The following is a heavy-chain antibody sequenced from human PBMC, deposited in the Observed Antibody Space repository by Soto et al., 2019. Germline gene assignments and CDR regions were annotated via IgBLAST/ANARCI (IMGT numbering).Heavy chain of an antibody. Sequence: PGGALRLSCSSSGFAFRSYWMSWVRQAPGRGLEWMANIKYDGSEKYYVDSMKGRLTISRDNAKNSLYLQMNSLRAEDTAVYYCASSPHKDSRPDYWGQGTLVTVSS. D-gene: IGHD3-22*01. CDR1: GFAFRSYW. V-gene: IGHV3-7*03. J-gene: IGHJ4*02. CDR3: ASSPHKDSRPDY. CDR2: IKYDGSEK.